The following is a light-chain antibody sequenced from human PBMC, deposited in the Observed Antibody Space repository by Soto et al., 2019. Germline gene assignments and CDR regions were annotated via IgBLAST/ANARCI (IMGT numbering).Light chain of an antibody. Sequence: EIVLTQSPGTLSLSPGERATLSCRASQSVSSSSLAWYQQKPGQAPRLLIYATSSRAAGIPDRFSGSGSGTDFTLTISRLEAEDFAVYYWQQYGSSPWTFGQGTKVEIK. CDR3: QQYGSSPWT. CDR2: ATS. V-gene: IGKV3-20*01. CDR1: QSVSSSS. J-gene: IGKJ1*01.